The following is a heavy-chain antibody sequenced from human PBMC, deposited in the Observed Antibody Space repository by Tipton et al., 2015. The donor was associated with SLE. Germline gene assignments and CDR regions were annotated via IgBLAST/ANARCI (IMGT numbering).Heavy chain of an antibody. CDR3: ARGPVAPL. V-gene: IGHV4-61*05. Sequence: TLSLTCTVSGGSISSSSYYWGWIRQPPGKGLEWIGYIYYSGSTNYNPSLKSRVTISVDTSKNQFSLKLSSVTAADTAVYYCARGPVAPLWGQGTLVTVSS. J-gene: IGHJ4*02. D-gene: IGHD4-23*01. CDR1: GGSISSSSYY. CDR2: IYYSGST.